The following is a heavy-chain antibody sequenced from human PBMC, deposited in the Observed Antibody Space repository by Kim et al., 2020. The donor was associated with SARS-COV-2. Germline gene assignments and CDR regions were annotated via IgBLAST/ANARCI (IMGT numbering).Heavy chain of an antibody. CDR1: GFTFSNAW. V-gene: IGHV3-15*01. CDR2: IKSKTDGGTT. D-gene: IGHD5-18*01. Sequence: GGSLRLSCAASGFTFSNAWMSWVRQAPGKGLEWVGRIKSKTDGGTTDYAAPVKGRFTISRDDSKNTLYLQMNSLKTEDTAVYYCTTSLNVDTAMVFFDYWGQGTLVTVSS. CDR3: TTSLNVDTAMVFFDY. J-gene: IGHJ4*02.